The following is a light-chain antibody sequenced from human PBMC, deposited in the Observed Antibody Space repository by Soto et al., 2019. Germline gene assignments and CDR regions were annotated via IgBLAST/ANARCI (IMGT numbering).Light chain of an antibody. CDR2: DAY. CDR3: QRRSNWPRA. Sequence: EIVLTQSPATLSLSPGERATLSCRASQSVSNYLAWYQQRPGQAPRLLIYDAYNRATDIPARFSGSGSGTGFTLTICSPEREDIAVYYCQRRSNWPRAFGQGKEVDIK. CDR1: QSVSNY. J-gene: IGKJ1*01. V-gene: IGKV3-11*01.